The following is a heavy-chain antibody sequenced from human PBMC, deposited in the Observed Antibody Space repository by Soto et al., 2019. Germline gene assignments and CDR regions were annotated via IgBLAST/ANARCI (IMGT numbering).Heavy chain of an antibody. V-gene: IGHV3-23*01. J-gene: IGHJ4*02. CDR1: GFTFSSYA. CDR2: ISGRGGGT. D-gene: IGHD6-13*01. Sequence: EVQLLESGGGLVQPGGSLRLSCAASGFTFSSYAMNWVRQAPGKGLEWVSGISGRGGGTYYADSVKSRFADSRDNSKNTLYLQMNSLRAEDTALYYCAKPGYSSSWYRNCDYWGQGTLVTVSS. CDR3: AKPGYSSSWYRNCDY.